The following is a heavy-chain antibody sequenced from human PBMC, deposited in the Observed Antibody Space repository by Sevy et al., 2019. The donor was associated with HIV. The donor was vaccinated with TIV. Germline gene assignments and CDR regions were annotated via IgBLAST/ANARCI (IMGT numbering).Heavy chain of an antibody. J-gene: IGHJ3*01. V-gene: IGHV3-21*01. CDR3: ARGVRTYDAFDL. CDR1: GFTFSSYA. CDR2: ISNSGSDT. D-gene: IGHD6-6*01. Sequence: GGSLRLSCAASGFTFSSYAMHWVRQAPGKGLEWVSAISNSGSDTKYAGSVKGRFTISRDNAKNSLFLQMNSLRAEDTALYYCARGVRTYDAFDLWGQGTMVTVSS.